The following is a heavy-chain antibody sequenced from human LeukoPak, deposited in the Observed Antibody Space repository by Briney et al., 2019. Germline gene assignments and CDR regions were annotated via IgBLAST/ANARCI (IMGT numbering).Heavy chain of an antibody. V-gene: IGHV5-51*01. CDR2: IYPGDSDT. CDR3: ARRSGDDGIDY. CDR1: GHDFPDYW. Sequence: GESLKISCRASGHDFPDYWIGWVRQMPGKGLEWMGIIYPGDSDTRYSPSFQGQVTISADKSISTAYLQWSSLKASDTAMYCCARRSGDDGIDYWGQGTLVTVSS. J-gene: IGHJ4*02. D-gene: IGHD5-24*01.